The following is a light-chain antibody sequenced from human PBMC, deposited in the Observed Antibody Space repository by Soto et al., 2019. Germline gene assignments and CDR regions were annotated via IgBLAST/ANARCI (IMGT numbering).Light chain of an antibody. J-gene: IGKJ1*01. CDR1: QSVSSSY. Sequence: EIVLTQSPGTLSLSPGERGTLSCMASQSVSSSYLAWYQQKPGQAPRLLIYGAYSRATGITDRFSGSGSGTDFTLTISRLEPEDFAVYYCQQYGSSPWVFGQGTKVDIK. V-gene: IGKV3-20*01. CDR2: GAY. CDR3: QQYGSSPWV.